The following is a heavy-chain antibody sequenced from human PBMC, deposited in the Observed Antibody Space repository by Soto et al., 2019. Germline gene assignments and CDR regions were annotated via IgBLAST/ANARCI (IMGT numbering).Heavy chain of an antibody. CDR1: GYTFTSYD. CDR2: MNPNSGNT. CDR3: ARVNYDFWSGYSYYYYMDV. Sequence: ASVKVSCKASGYTFTSYDINWVRQATGQGLEWMGWMNPNSGNTGYAQKFQGRVTMTRNTSISTAYMELSSLRSEDTAVYYCARVNYDFWSGYSYYYYMDVWGKGTTVTV. J-gene: IGHJ6*03. D-gene: IGHD3-3*01. V-gene: IGHV1-8*01.